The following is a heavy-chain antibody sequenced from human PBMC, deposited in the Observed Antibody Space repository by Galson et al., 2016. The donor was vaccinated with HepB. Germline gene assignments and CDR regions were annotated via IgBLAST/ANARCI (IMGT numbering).Heavy chain of an antibody. CDR3: AGCWDYGWGSLDF. D-gene: IGHD3-16*01. CDR2: SSGSGDNT. J-gene: IGHJ4*02. CDR1: GFRFRDHA. Sequence: SLRLSCAASGFRFRDHALSWVRQAPGKGLEWVSDSSGSGDNTYYAESVKGRFTISRDNSKNTLFLQMNSLRPEDMGVYYCAGCWDYGWGSLDFWGQGTLVTVSS. V-gene: IGHV3-23*01.